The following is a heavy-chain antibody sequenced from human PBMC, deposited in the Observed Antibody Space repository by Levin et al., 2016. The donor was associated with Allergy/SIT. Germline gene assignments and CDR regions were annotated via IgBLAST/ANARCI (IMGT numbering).Heavy chain of an antibody. V-gene: IGHV3-15*01. CDR1: GFTFSNAW. CDR2: IKTRSDNGIR. CDR3: TTANLNGYDPFLSHSGSWYYRFDF. Sequence: GESLKISCSGSGFTFSNAWMSWVRQAPGKGLEWIARIKTRSDNGIRDYAAPVKGRFTISRDDSQNTLSLQMDSLKAEDTAVYYCTTANLNGYDPFLSHSGSWYYRFDFWGQGTLVTVSS. D-gene: IGHD6-13*01. J-gene: IGHJ4*02.